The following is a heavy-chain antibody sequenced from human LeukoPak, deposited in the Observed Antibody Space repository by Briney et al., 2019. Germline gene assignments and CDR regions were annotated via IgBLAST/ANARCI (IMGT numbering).Heavy chain of an antibody. Sequence: GGSLRLSCAASGFTFSSYAMSWVRQAPGKGVEWVSAISGSGGSTYYADSVKGRFTISRDNSKNTLYLQMNSLRAEDTAVYYCAKDQTMIVAFDYWGQGTLVTVSS. CDR3: AKDQTMIVAFDY. CDR1: GFTFSSYA. V-gene: IGHV3-23*01. CDR2: ISGSGGST. J-gene: IGHJ4*02. D-gene: IGHD3-22*01.